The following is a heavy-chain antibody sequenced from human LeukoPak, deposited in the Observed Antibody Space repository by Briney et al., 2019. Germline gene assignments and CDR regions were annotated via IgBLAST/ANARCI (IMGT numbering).Heavy chain of an antibody. CDR2: INQDGTEK. J-gene: IGHJ4*02. CDR3: VRDVAYYGGNHDY. CDR1: GFNYSDYY. Sequence: GGSLRVSCEASGFNYSDYYVTWVRQAPGKGLEWVANINQDGTEKNYVDSVKGRFTISRDNAKKSLFLQMNTLRADDTAMYYCVRDVAYYGGNHDYWGPGTLVIVSS. D-gene: IGHD4-23*01. V-gene: IGHV3-7*01.